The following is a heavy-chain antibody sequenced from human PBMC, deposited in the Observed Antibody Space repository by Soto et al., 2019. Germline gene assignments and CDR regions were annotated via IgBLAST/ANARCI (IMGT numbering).Heavy chain of an antibody. CDR1: GGSISSSSYY. J-gene: IGHJ4*02. CDR2: IYYSGST. V-gene: IGHV4-39*02. CDR3: ARRGRDDSYHSKSYFDY. D-gene: IGHD2-15*01. Sequence: PSETLSLTCTVSGGSISSSSYYWGWIRQPPGKGLEWIGSIYYSGSTYYNPSLKSRVTISVDTSKNHFSLRLSSVTAADTALYYCARRGRDDSYHSKSYFDYWGQGALVSVSS.